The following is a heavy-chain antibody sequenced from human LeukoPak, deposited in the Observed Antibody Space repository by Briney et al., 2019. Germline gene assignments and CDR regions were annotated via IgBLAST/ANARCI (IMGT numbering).Heavy chain of an antibody. CDR2: FNPEYRET. CDR3: TTGTFYSGSGAYLNYFDP. Sequence: GASVKVSFKVLGYTLSKLSIHWVRQAPGGELEWMGGFNPEYRETTYIQRFQDRVTMTEDISTDTAYMELSSLRSEDTAVYYCTTGTFYSGSGAYLNYFDPWGQGTLVTVSS. J-gene: IGHJ5*02. D-gene: IGHD3-22*01. CDR1: GYTLSKLS. V-gene: IGHV1-24*01.